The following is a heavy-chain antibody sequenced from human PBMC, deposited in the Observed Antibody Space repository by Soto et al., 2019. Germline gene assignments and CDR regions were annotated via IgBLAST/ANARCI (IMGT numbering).Heavy chain of an antibody. V-gene: IGHV4-39*01. CDR1: GASITSGNYY. Sequence: SETLSLTCTVSGASITSGNYYWGWIRQPPGKGLQWIGSSSYTGNTYFNPSLRSRVTISFDTSKNQFSLRLTSVTASDTAVYYCARPDSSSWAVPFGSWGQGTLVTVSS. CDR2: SSYTGNT. CDR3: ARPDSSSWAVPFGS. D-gene: IGHD6-13*01. J-gene: IGHJ4*02.